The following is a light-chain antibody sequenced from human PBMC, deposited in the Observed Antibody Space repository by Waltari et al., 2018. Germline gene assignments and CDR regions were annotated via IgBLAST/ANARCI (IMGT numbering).Light chain of an antibody. CDR1: QSVPTN. CDR3: QQYSNWPYT. Sequence: ILMPQSPATLSVAPGERVTPSCRASQSVPTNLAWYQQKPGQPPRLLIYVASTRATGVPARFSGSGSGTEFTLTISSLESEDFAVYYCQQYSNWPYTFGQGTKLEIK. V-gene: IGKV3-15*01. J-gene: IGKJ2*01. CDR2: VAS.